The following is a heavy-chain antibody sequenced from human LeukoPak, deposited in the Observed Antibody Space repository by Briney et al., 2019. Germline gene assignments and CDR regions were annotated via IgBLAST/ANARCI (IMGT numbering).Heavy chain of an antibody. CDR1: GYTFTSYD. CDR2: MNPNTGKT. V-gene: IGHV1-8*01. J-gene: IGHJ4*02. CDR3: ARKLGAPHYFDF. Sequence: VASVKVSCKASGYTFTSYDIHWVRQATGQGLEWRGWMNPNTGKTDFAKKFQGRVTMTRNTSINTVYMELSSLRSEDTAVYYCARKLGAPHYFDFWGQGTLVTVSS. D-gene: IGHD1-7*01.